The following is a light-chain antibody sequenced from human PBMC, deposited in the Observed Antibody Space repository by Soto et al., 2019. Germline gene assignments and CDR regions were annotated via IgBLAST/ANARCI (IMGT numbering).Light chain of an antibody. CDR2: GAS. Sequence: EIVMTQSPATLSVSPGERATLSCRASQSVSSNLAWYQQKPGQAPRLLIYGASIMAHGNPARFSGSGSGTEFTLTISSLHAEEFAVYYCQQYNHWPRITFGQGTRLEIK. CDR3: QQYNHWPRIT. V-gene: IGKV3D-15*01. CDR1: QSVSSN. J-gene: IGKJ5*01.